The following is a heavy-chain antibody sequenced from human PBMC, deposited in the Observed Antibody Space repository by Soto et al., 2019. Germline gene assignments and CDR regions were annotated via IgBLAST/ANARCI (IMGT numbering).Heavy chain of an antibody. CDR2: FDPEDGGT. CDR3: ATDPLIAVAGTGPFDY. V-gene: IGHV1-24*01. CDR1: GYTLTELS. J-gene: IGHJ4*02. D-gene: IGHD6-19*01. Sequence: ASVKVSCKVSGYTLTELSMHWVRQAPGKGLEWMGGFDPEDGGTIYAQKFQGRVTMTEDTSTDTAYMELSSLRSEDTAVYYCATDPLIAVAGTGPFDYWGQGTLVTVSS.